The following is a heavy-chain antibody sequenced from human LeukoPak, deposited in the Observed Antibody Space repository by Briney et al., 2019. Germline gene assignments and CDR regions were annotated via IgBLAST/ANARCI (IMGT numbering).Heavy chain of an antibody. D-gene: IGHD2-2*01. CDR2: ISSNGGST. J-gene: IGHJ6*02. V-gene: IGHV3-64*01. Sequence: GGSLRLSCAASGFTFSSYAMHWVRQAPGKGLEYVSAISSNGGSTYYANSVKGRFTISRDNSKNTLYLQMGSLRAKDMAVYYCARAGGWCSSTSCHYYYYGMDVWGQGTTVTVSS. CDR1: GFTFSSYA. CDR3: ARAGGWCSSTSCHYYYYGMDV.